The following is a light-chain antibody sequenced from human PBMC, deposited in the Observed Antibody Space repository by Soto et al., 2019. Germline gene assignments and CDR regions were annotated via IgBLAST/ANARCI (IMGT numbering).Light chain of an antibody. CDR2: EGT. CDR3: CSYADSDTMI. V-gene: IGLV2-23*01. Sequence: QSALTQPASVSGSPGQSITISCTGTSGDVGSYNLVSWYQHHPGEAPKLIIYEGTKRPSGVSNRFFGSKSGHTASLTISGLRAEDEAHYYCCSYADSDTMIFGGGTKLTVL. CDR1: SGDVGSYNL. J-gene: IGLJ2*01.